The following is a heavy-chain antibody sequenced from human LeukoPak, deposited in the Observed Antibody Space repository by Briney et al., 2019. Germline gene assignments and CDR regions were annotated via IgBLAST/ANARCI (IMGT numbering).Heavy chain of an antibody. J-gene: IGHJ4*02. D-gene: IGHD1-26*01. CDR1: GGSITSYY. V-gene: IGHV4-59*01. CDR2: IHFSGSA. CDR3: ARDIREVGATHYFDY. Sequence: SDTLSLTCTVSGGSITSYYWSWIRQPPGEGLEYIGQIHFSGSANYNPSLESRVAMSLDASKNQFSLKVSSVTAADTAIYYCARDIREVGATHYFDYWGRGSLVTVSS.